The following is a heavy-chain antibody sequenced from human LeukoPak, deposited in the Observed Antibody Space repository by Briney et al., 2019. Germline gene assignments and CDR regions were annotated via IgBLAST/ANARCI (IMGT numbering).Heavy chain of an antibody. Sequence: SETLSLTCAVYSGSFSGYYWSWIRQPPGKGLEWIGEINHSGSTNYNPSLKSRVTISVDTSKNQFSLKLSSVTAADTAVYYCARSTSEELDFDYWGQGTLVTVSS. CDR3: ARSTSEELDFDY. J-gene: IGHJ4*02. CDR2: INHSGST. D-gene: IGHD3-10*01. CDR1: SGSFSGYY. V-gene: IGHV4-34*01.